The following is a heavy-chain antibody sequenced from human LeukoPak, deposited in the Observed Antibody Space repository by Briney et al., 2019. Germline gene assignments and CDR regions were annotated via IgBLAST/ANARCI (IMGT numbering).Heavy chain of an antibody. J-gene: IGHJ4*02. CDR3: ARGLLRYYGSGPGY. CDR2: INHSGST. D-gene: IGHD3-10*01. Sequence: LETLSLTCAVYGGSFSGYYWSWIRQPPGKGLEWIGEINHSGSTNYNPSLKSRVTISVDTSKNQFSLKLSSVTAADTAVFYCARGLLRYYGSGPGYWGQGTLVTVSS. CDR1: GGSFSGYY. V-gene: IGHV4-34*01.